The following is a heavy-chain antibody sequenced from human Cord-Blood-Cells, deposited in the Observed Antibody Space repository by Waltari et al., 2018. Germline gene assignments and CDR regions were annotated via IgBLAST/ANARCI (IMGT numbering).Heavy chain of an antibody. CDR1: GFTFSSYG. Sequence: QVQLLESGGGVVQPGRSLRLSWAASGFTFSSYGMPWVRQAPGKGLAWVAVIWYDVSNKYYADSVKGRFTISRDNSKNTLYLQMNSLRAEDTAVYYCARDSGYCSGGSCATPDADWGQGTLVTVSS. V-gene: IGHV3-33*01. CDR3: ARDSGYCSGGSCATPDAD. CDR2: IWYDVSNK. J-gene: IGHJ4*02. D-gene: IGHD2-15*01.